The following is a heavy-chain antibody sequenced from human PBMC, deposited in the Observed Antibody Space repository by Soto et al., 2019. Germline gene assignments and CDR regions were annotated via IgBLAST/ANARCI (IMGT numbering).Heavy chain of an antibody. Sequence: GGSLRLSCAASGFTFSSYSMNWVRQAPGKGLEWVSSISSSSYIYYADSVKGRFTTSRDNAKNSLYLQMNSLRAEDTAVYYCARAPDSSWFNWFDPWGQGTLVTVSS. J-gene: IGHJ5*02. CDR3: ARAPDSSWFNWFDP. D-gene: IGHD6-13*01. CDR2: ISSSSYI. CDR1: GFTFSSYS. V-gene: IGHV3-21*01.